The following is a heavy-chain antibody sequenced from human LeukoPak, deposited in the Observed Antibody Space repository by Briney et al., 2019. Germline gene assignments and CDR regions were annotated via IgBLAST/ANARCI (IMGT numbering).Heavy chain of an antibody. Sequence: SETLSLTCTVSGGPITSSGNYWGWLRPPPGKGLEWIGSIYYSGSTLYNPSLKSRVTISVDTSKNQFSLKLTSVTAADTAVYYCARNHTDIVVVTGGWFDPWGQGTLVTVPS. CDR2: IYYSGST. V-gene: IGHV4-39*01. J-gene: IGHJ5*02. CDR3: ARNHTDIVVVTGGWFDP. CDR1: GGPITSSGNY. D-gene: IGHD2-21*02.